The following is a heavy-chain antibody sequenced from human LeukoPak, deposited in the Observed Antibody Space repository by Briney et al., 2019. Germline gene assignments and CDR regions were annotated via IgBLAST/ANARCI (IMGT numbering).Heavy chain of an antibody. Sequence: ASVKVSCKASGYTFTSYYMHWVRQAPGQGLEWMGVINPSGGSTSYAQKFQGRVTMTRDTSTSTVYMELSSLRSEDTAVYYCARAPGGGTFDYWGQGTLVTVSS. CDR1: GYTFTSYY. D-gene: IGHD2-15*01. J-gene: IGHJ4*02. CDR3: ARAPGGGTFDY. V-gene: IGHV1-46*01. CDR2: INPSGGST.